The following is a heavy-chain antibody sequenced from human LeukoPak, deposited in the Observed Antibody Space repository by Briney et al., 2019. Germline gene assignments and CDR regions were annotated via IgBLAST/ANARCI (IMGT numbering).Heavy chain of an antibody. V-gene: IGHV4-59*01. Sequence: PSETLSLNCSVSGDSFSSFYGIWIREPPGKGLEWIGYIYYSGSTNYNPSFKSRVTISVDTSKNHFSLTLSSATAADTAVYYCAREITTVVTYAFDIWGQVTMVTVSS. D-gene: IGHD4-23*01. CDR2: IYYSGST. CDR3: AREITTVVTYAFDI. J-gene: IGHJ3*02. CDR1: GDSFSSFY.